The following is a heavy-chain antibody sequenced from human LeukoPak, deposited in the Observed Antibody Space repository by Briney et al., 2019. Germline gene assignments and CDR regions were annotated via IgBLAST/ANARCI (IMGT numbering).Heavy chain of an antibody. D-gene: IGHD5-24*01. J-gene: IGHJ4*02. CDR2: IHHNGTR. V-gene: IGHV4/OR15-8*01. CDR3: TYTERWLAFDF. CDR1: VGSINSGNW. Sequence: SETLSPTCGVSVGSINSGNWWTWVRQSPGKGLEWIGEIHHNGTRNYNPSLNSRVTISVDTSKNQFSLRLDSVTGADTAIYFCTYTERWLAFDFWGQGALVTVSS.